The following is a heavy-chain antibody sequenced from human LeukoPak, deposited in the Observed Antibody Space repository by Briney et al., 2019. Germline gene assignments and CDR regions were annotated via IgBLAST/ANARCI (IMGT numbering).Heavy chain of an antibody. J-gene: IGHJ4*02. V-gene: IGHV3-7*03. D-gene: IGHD3-10*01. CDR1: GFTCCRYW. Sequence: QPGGYLRFYCAASGFTCCRYWMSWLRQAPGKELEGVANINQDRREKYYVESVKGRFTITRDNAKSSLYLQMNGLRAEGTAVYYCARGPLFGSGMVDYWGQGTLVTVSS. CDR3: ARGPLFGSGMVDY. CDR2: INQDRREK.